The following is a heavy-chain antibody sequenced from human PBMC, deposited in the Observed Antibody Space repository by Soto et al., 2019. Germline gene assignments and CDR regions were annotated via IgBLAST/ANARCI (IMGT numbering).Heavy chain of an antibody. CDR3: ARGRIAAAGTPDY. J-gene: IGHJ4*02. CDR2: INAGNGNT. D-gene: IGHD6-13*01. Sequence: GASVKVYCKASGYTFTSYAMHWVRQAPGQRLEWMGWINAGNGNTKYSQKFQGRVTITRDTSASTAYMELSSLRSEDTAVYYCARGRIAAAGTPDYWGQGTLVTVSS. V-gene: IGHV1-3*01. CDR1: GYTFTSYA.